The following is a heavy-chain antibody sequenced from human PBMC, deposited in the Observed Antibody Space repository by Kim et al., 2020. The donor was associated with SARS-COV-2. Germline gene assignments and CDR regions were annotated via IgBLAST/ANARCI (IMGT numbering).Heavy chain of an antibody. CDR3: ARVQIVVVPAADPDYGMDV. CDR2: INHSGST. J-gene: IGHJ6*01. D-gene: IGHD2-2*01. V-gene: IGHV4-34*01. CDR1: GGSFSGYY. Sequence: SETLSLTCAVYGGSFSGYYWSWIRQPPGKGLEWIGEINHSGSTNYNPSLKSRVTISVDTSKNQFSLKLSSGTAADTAVYYCARVQIVVVPAADPDYGMDV.